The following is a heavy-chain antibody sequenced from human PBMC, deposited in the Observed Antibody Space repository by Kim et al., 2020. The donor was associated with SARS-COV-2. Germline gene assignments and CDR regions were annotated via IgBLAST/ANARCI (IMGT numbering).Heavy chain of an antibody. CDR3: AREYPGWGLLLDY. J-gene: IGHJ4*02. V-gene: IGHV3-48*02. D-gene: IGHD1-26*01. Sequence: YADTVKGRFTISRDNAKNSLYLQMNSLRDEDTAVYYCAREYPGWGLLLDYWGQGTLVTVSS.